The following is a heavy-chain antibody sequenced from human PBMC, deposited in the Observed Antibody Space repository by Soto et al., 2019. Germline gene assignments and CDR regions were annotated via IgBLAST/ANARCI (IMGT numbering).Heavy chain of an antibody. D-gene: IGHD1-7*01. V-gene: IGHV3-13*01. CDR2: IGTAGDT. Sequence: GGSLRLSCAASGFTFSSYDMHWVRQATGKGLEWVSAIGTAGDTYYPGSVKGRFTISRENAKNSLYLQMNSLRAGDTAVYYCARGGKLELQLYAFDIWGQGTMVTVSS. CDR1: GFTFSSYD. J-gene: IGHJ3*02. CDR3: ARGGKLELQLYAFDI.